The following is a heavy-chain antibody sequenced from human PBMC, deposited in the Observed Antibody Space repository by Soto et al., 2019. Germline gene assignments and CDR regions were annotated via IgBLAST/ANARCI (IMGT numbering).Heavy chain of an antibody. CDR2: VYYSGTT. V-gene: IGHV4-39*01. CDR3: ARHKGFNAFDI. J-gene: IGHJ3*02. D-gene: IGHD3-10*01. Sequence: WETLSLTCTVSGGSISSSNYYWGWIRQPPGKGLECIGSVYYSGTTYYNSSLKSRVTISVDTSKKQFSLKLSSVTAADTAVYYCARHKGFNAFDIWGQGTMVTVSS. CDR1: GGSISSSNYY.